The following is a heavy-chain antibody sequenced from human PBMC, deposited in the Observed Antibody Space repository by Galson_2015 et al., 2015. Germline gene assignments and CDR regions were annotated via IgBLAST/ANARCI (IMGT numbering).Heavy chain of an antibody. CDR2: INKSGGGT. D-gene: IGHD2-15*01. CDR3: AVLGY. J-gene: IGHJ4*02. CDR1: GITFSSYG. V-gene: IGHV3-23*05. Sequence: SLRLSCAASGITFSSYGMDWVRQAPGKGLYCVSTINKSGGGTLYADPVKGRFTISRDNSKNTLYLQMNSLRAEDTAVYYCAVLGYWGQGTLVTVSS.